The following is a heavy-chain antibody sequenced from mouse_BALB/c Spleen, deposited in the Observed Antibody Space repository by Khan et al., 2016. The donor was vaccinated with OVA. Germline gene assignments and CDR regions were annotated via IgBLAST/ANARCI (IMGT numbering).Heavy chain of an antibody. Sequence: EVELVESGGGLVKPGGSLKLSCAASGFTFSDYYMYWVRQTPEKRLEWVATISDGGGYTYYPDIVKGRFTISRDAAKTHLYLQMRSLKAEDTAMYYCVRGYYGKRFAYWGQGTLVTVSA. J-gene: IGHJ3*01. CDR1: GFTFSDYY. D-gene: IGHD2-1*01. V-gene: IGHV5-4*02. CDR2: ISDGGGYT. CDR3: VRGYYGKRFAY.